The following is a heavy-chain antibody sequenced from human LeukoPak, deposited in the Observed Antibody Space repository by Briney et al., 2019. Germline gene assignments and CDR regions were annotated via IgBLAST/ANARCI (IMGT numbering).Heavy chain of an antibody. CDR3: ASSRRAVSYRYNY. CDR1: GGSISSSSYY. D-gene: IGHD3-16*02. CDR2: INHSGST. J-gene: IGHJ4*02. Sequence: SETLSLTCTVSGGSISSSSYYWGWIRQPPGKGLEWIGEINHSGSTNYNPSLKSRVTISVDTSKNQFSLKLSSVTAADTAVYYCASSRRAVSYRYNYWGQGTLVTVSS. V-gene: IGHV4-39*07.